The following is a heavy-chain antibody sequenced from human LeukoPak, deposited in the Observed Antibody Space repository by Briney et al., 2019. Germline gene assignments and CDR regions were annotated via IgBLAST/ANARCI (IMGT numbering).Heavy chain of an antibody. CDR1: GFTFSHYW. CDR3: ARDQNSGESSEIDS. Sequence: GGSLRLSCAASGFTFSHYWVHWVRQAPGKGLLWVSRINRDGSTTNYADSVKGRFTVSRDNAKNTLNLQMNSLRAEDTAVYYCARDQNSGESSEIDSWGQGTLVTVSS. CDR2: INRDGSTT. J-gene: IGHJ4*02. D-gene: IGHD1-26*01. V-gene: IGHV3-74*01.